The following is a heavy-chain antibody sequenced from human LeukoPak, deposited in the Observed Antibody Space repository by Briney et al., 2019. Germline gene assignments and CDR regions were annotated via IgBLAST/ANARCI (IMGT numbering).Heavy chain of an antibody. CDR2: ISGSGGST. CDR1: GFTFSSYA. CDR3: ARANKGRQWLDY. V-gene: IGHV3-23*01. D-gene: IGHD6-19*01. J-gene: IGHJ4*02. Sequence: GGSLRLSCAASGFTFSSYAMSWVRQAPGKGLEWVSAISGSGGSTYYADSVKGRFTISRDNSKNSLYLQMNSLRAEDTAVYYCARANKGRQWLDYWGQGTLVTVSS.